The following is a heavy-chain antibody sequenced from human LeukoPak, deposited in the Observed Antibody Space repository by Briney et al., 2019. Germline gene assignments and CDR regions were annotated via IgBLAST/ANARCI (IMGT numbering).Heavy chain of an antibody. J-gene: IGHJ4*02. CDR1: GGTFSSYA. V-gene: IGHV1-69*06. CDR2: IIPIFGTA. CDR3: ARGRVEYYGSGSYSWVY. Sequence: SVKVSCKASGGTFSSYAISWVRQAPGQGLEWMGGIIPIFGTANYAQKFQGRVTITADKSTSTAYMELSSLRSEDTAVYYCARGRVEYYGSGSYSWVYWGQGTLVTVSS. D-gene: IGHD3-10*01.